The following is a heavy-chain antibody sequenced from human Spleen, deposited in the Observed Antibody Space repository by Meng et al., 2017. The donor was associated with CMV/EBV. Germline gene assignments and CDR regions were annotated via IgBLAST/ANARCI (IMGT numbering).Heavy chain of an antibody. CDR3: ARGGPSSGASSDYFDY. Sequence: ASVKVSCKAPGYTFTGYYMHWVRQAPGQGLEWMGWINPNSGGTNYAQKFQGRVTMTRDRSISTAYMELSRLRSDDTAVYYCARGGPSSGASSDYFDYWGQGTLVTVSS. D-gene: IGHD2-15*01. V-gene: IGHV1-2*02. J-gene: IGHJ4*02. CDR1: GYTFTGYY. CDR2: INPNSGGT.